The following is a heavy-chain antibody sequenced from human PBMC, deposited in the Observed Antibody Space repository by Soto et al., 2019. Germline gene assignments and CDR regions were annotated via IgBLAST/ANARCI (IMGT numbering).Heavy chain of an antibody. Sequence: SLTCTVSGGSISSYYWSWIRQPPGKGLEWIGYIYYSGSTNYNPSLKSRVTISVDTSKNQFSLKLSSVTAADTAVYYCARSQRIYNWNYVNYYGMDVWGQGTTVTVSS. CDR2: IYYSGST. CDR1: GGSISSYY. D-gene: IGHD1-7*01. J-gene: IGHJ6*02. V-gene: IGHV4-59*01. CDR3: ARSQRIYNWNYVNYYGMDV.